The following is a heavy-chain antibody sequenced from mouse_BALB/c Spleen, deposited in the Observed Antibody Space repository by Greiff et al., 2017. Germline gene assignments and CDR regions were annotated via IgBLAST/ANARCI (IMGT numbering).Heavy chain of an antibody. V-gene: IGHV2-9-2*01. CDR3: VRDGNYDAMDY. CDR2: IWTGGGT. CDR1: GFSLTSYD. D-gene: IGHD2-1*01. J-gene: IGHJ4*01. Sequence: VQGVESGPGLVAPSQSLSITCTVSGFSLTSYDISWIRQPPGKGLEWLGVIWTGGGTNYNSAFMSRLSISKDNSKSQVFLKMNSLQTDDTAIYYCVRDGNYDAMDYWGQGTSVTVSS.